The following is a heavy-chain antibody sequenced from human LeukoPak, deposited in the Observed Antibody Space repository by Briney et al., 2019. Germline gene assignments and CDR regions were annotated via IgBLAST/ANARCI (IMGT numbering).Heavy chain of an antibody. J-gene: IGHJ6*02. Sequence: GGSLRLSCAASGFTFSSYGMHWVRQAPGKGLEWVAVIWYDGSNKYYADSVKGRFTISRDNSKNTLYLQMNSLRAEDTAVYYCARDLGEVAGPVGYYYYGMDVWGQGTTVTVSS. CDR3: ARDLGEVAGPVGYYYYGMDV. CDR1: GFTFSSYG. CDR2: IWYDGSNK. D-gene: IGHD6-19*01. V-gene: IGHV3-33*01.